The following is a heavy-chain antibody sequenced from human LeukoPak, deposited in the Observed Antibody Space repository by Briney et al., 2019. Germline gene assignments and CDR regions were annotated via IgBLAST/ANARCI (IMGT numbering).Heavy chain of an antibody. CDR1: GYSISSGYY. V-gene: IGHV4-61*02. CDR2: IYTSGST. Sequence: SETLSLTCTVSGYSISSGYYWSWIRQPAGKGLEWIGRIYTSGSTNYNPSLKSRVTISGDTSKNQFSLRLSSVTAADTAVYYCARASYSYDINGWVPFDYWGQGTLVTVSS. J-gene: IGHJ4*02. D-gene: IGHD3-22*01. CDR3: ARASYSYDINGWVPFDY.